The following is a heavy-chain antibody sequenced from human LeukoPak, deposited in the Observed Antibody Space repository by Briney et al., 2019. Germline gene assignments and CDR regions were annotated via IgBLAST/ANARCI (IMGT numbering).Heavy chain of an antibody. CDR1: GGSFSGYY. CDR3: ARDTRGYSGYDGEIDY. D-gene: IGHD5-12*01. V-gene: IGHV4-34*01. CDR2: INHSGST. J-gene: IGHJ4*02. Sequence: SETLSLTCAVYGGSFSGYYWSWIRQPPGKGLEWIGEINHSGSTNYNPSLKSRVTISVDTSKNQFSLKLSSVTAADTAVYYCARDTRGYSGYDGEIDYWGQGTLVTVSS.